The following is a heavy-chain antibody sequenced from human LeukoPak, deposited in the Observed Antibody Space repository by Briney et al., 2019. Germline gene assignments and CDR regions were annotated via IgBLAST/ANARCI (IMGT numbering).Heavy chain of an antibody. D-gene: IGHD3-3*01. J-gene: IGHJ4*02. CDR2: IFHSEST. V-gene: IGHV4-4*02. CDR3: AREIFGARAFEY. Sequence: PSGTLSLTCAVSGVSISTNTWWSWVRQPPGKGLEWIGEIFHSESTNYNPSLQSRLTMSLDKSQNQFSLRLTSMTAADTAVYYCAREIFGARAFEYWGQGILVTVSS. CDR1: GVSISTNTW.